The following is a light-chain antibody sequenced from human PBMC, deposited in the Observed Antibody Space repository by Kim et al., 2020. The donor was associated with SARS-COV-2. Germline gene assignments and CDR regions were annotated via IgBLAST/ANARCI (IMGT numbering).Light chain of an antibody. CDR2: YKSDSDN. J-gene: IGLJ1*01. CDR1: SGINVGTYR. Sequence: QPVLPQPSSLSASPGASASLTCTLRSGINVGTYRIYWYQQKPGSPPQYLLRYKSDSDNQKGSGVPSRFSGSKDASANAGILLISGLQSEDEADYYCMIWHNSAFVFGTGTKVTVL. CDR3: MIWHNSAFV. V-gene: IGLV5-45*02.